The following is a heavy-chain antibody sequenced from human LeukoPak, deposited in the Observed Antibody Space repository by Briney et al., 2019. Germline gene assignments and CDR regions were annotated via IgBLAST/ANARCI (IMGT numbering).Heavy chain of an antibody. CDR3: ARDPIVVDSYFDY. J-gene: IGHJ4*02. CDR2: INSDGSST. D-gene: IGHD3-22*01. Sequence: GGSLRLSCAASGFIFSSYWMHWVRRAPGKGLVWVSRINSDGSSTSYADSVKGRFTISRDNAKNTLYLQMNSLRAEDTAVYYCARDPIVVDSYFDYWGQGTLVTVPS. V-gene: IGHV3-74*01. CDR1: GFIFSSYW.